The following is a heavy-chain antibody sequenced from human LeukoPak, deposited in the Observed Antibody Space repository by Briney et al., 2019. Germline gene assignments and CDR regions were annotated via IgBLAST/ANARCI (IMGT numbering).Heavy chain of an antibody. Sequence: ASVKVSCKASGYTFTSYAMHWVRQAPGQRLEWMGWINAGNGNTKYSQKFQGRVTITRDTSASTAYMELSSLRSEDTAVYYCARGNNWNLSFDYWGQGSLVTVSS. CDR1: GYTFTSYA. CDR2: INAGNGNT. V-gene: IGHV1-3*01. J-gene: IGHJ4*02. CDR3: ARGNNWNLSFDY. D-gene: IGHD1-7*01.